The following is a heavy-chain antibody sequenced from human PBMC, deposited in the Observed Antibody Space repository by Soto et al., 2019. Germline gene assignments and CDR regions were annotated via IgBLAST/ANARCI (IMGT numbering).Heavy chain of an antibody. CDR1: GYTFTSYD. V-gene: IGHV1-8*01. CDR3: ARDTPCSGGSCYFL. Sequence: QVQLVQSGAEVKKPGASVKVSCKASGYTFTSYDINWVRQATGQGLEWMGWMNPNSGNTGYAQKFQGRVTMTRNTSISTAYMELSSLRSEDTAVYYCARDTPCSGGSCYFLWGQGTLVTVSS. CDR2: MNPNSGNT. J-gene: IGHJ4*02. D-gene: IGHD2-15*01.